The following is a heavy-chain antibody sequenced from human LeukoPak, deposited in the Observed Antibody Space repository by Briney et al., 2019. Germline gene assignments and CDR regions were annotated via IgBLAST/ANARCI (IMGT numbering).Heavy chain of an antibody. V-gene: IGHV3-53*01. CDR1: GFTVSSNY. Sequence: PGGSLRLSCAASGFTVSSNYMSWVRQAPGKGLEWVSVIYSGGSTYYADSVNGRFTISRDNSKNTLYLKMHSLRAEDTAVYYCATADFWGGYYLYWGQGTLVTVSS. D-gene: IGHD3-3*01. CDR2: IYSGGST. J-gene: IGHJ4*02. CDR3: ATADFWGGYYLY.